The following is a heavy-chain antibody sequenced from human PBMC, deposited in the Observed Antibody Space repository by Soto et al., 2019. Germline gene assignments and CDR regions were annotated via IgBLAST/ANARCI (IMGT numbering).Heavy chain of an antibody. CDR1: GVSFSGYD. V-gene: IGHV4-34*01. D-gene: IGHD2-15*01. Sequence: SETLSLTCAVYGVSFSGYDWSWIRQPPGKGLEWIGEINHSGSTNYNPSLKSRVTISVDTSKNQFSLKLSSVTAADTAVYYCARGYCSGGNCYPRHYFDYWGQGTLVTVSS. CDR3: ARGYCSGGNCYPRHYFDY. J-gene: IGHJ4*02. CDR2: INHSGST.